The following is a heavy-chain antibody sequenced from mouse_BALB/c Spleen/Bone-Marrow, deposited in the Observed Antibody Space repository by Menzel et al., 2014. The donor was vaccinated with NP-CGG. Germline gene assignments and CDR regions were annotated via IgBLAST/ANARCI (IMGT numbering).Heavy chain of an antibody. J-gene: IGHJ3*01. D-gene: IGHD1-1*02. CDR1: GYAFTSYN. CDR2: IDPYNGGT. Sequence: EVKLMESGPELVKPGASVKVSCKASGYAFTSYNMYWVKQSPGKSLEWIGYIDPYNGGTSYNQKFKGKATLTVDKSSSTDYMHINSMTSEDSADYYCARENYGGCPAYWGQGTLVTVSA. CDR3: ARENYGGCPAY. V-gene: IGHV1S135*01.